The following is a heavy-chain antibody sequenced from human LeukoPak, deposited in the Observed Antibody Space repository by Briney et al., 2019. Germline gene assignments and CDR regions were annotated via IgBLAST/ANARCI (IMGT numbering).Heavy chain of an antibody. CDR2: INPNSGGT. J-gene: IGHJ6*02. D-gene: IGHD6-13*01. CDR3: ARNIAAPQPPLHGMDV. V-gene: IGHV1-2*02. Sequence: ASVKVSCKASGYTFTGYYMHWVRQAPGQGLEWMGWINPNSGGTNYAQKFQGRVTMTTDTSISTAYMDLSRLRSDDTAVYYCARNIAAPQPPLHGMDVWGQGTTVTVSS. CDR1: GYTFTGYY.